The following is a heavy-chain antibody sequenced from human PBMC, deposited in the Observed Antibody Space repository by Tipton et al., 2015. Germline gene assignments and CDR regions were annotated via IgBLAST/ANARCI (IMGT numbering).Heavy chain of an antibody. D-gene: IGHD2-21*01. J-gene: IGHJ6*02. CDR1: GGSFSDYY. Sequence: TLSLTCTVSGGSFSDYYWSWIRQSPGEGLEWIGYISYTDGAHYNPAPKSRVTISVDTSKNQFSLTLNSVAAADTAVYYCARDLEHGMDVWGHGTTVTVSS. CDR2: ISYTDGA. CDR3: ARDLEHGMDV. V-gene: IGHV4-59*01.